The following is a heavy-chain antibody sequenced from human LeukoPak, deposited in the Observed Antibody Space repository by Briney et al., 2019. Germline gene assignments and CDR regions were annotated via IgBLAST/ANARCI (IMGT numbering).Heavy chain of an antibody. CDR3: ARGLSSRAWFPI. J-gene: IGHJ3*02. CDR2: INHSGST. Sequence: SETLSLTCAVYGGSFSGYHWSWIRQPPGKGLEWIGEINHSGSTNYNPSLKSRVTISVDTSKNQFSLKLSSVTAADTAVYYCARGLSSRAWFPIWGQGTMVTVSS. V-gene: IGHV4-34*01. CDR1: GGSFSGYH. D-gene: IGHD3-10*01.